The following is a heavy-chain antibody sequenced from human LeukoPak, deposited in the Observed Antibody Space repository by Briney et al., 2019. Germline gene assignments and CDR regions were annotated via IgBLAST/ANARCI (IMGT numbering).Heavy chain of an antibody. J-gene: IGHJ5*02. CDR1: GGSISSGGYY. V-gene: IGHV4-31*03. CDR3: ARGSPGAMVNWFDP. CDR2: IYYSGST. D-gene: IGHD5-18*01. Sequence: PSQTLSLTFTVSGGSISSGGYYWSWIRPHPGKGLEWIGYIYYSGSTYYNPSLKSRVTISVDTSKNPFSLKLSSVTAADTAVYYCARGSPGAMVNWFDPWGQGTLVTVSS.